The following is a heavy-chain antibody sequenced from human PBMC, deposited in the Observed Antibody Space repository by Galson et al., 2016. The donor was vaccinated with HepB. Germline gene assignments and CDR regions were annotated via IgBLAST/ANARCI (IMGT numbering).Heavy chain of an antibody. J-gene: IGHJ6*02. CDR1: GYTFMNFG. V-gene: IGHV1-18*04. CDR2: ISSYNSNT. Sequence: SVKVSCKASGYTFMNFGISWVRQAPGQGLEWMGWISSYNSNTNYIQKFQGRVTMTRETSTTTAYMELRNLTFDDTAVYYCARDVRHGMDVWGQGTTVTVSS. CDR3: ARDVRHGMDV. D-gene: IGHD6-25*01.